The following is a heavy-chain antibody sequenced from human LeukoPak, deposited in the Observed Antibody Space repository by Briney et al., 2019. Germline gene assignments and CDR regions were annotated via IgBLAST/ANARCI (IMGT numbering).Heavy chain of an antibody. D-gene: IGHD3-9*01. CDR1: GFTFSSYG. CDR2: INTDGSST. Sequence: PGGSLRLSCAASGFTFSSYGMHWVRQAPGKGLVWVSRINTDGSSTSYADSVKGRFTISRDNAKNTLYLQMNSLRAEDTAVYYCARANDILTDPLDYWGQGTLVTVSS. CDR3: ARANDILTDPLDY. V-gene: IGHV3-74*01. J-gene: IGHJ4*02.